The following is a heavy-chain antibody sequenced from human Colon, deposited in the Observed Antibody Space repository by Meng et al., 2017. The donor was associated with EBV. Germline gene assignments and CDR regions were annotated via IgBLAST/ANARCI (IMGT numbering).Heavy chain of an antibody. CDR3: ARGNAYNAPSFDY. CDR2: IYHGGNT. V-gene: IGHV4-4*02. CDR1: GASISSNNW. Sequence: VQLQGSGRGQVEPSGTPSLTCAVSGASISSNNWWSWVRQPPGKGLEWIGEIYHGGNTNYNPSLKSRVTISVDRSNDQFSLSLSSVTAADTAVYYCARGNAYNAPSFDYWGQGTLVTVSS. D-gene: IGHD5-24*01. J-gene: IGHJ4*02.